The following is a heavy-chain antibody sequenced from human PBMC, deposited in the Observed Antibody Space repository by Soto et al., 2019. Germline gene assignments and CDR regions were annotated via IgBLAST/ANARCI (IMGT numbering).Heavy chain of an antibody. CDR2: IYYSGST. Sequence: QLQLQESGPGLVKPSETLSLTCTVSGGSISSSSYYWGWIRQPPGKGLEWIGSIYYSGSTYYNPSLNSRVTISVDSSKNQCSLKLSSVTAADTAVYYCARHGPGGSYSDYWGQGTLVTVSS. V-gene: IGHV4-39*01. D-gene: IGHD1-26*01. J-gene: IGHJ4*02. CDR3: ARHGPGGSYSDY. CDR1: GGSISSSSYY.